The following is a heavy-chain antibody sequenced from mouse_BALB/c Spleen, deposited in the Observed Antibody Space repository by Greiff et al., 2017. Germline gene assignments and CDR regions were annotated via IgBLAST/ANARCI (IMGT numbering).Heavy chain of an antibody. Sequence: VQLQESGPGLVAPSQSLSITCTVSGFSLTDYGVSWIRQPPGKGLEWLGVIWGGGSTYYNSALKSRLSISKDNSKSQVFLKMNSLQTDDTAMYYCAKPENSGLGAMDYWGQGTSVTVSS. J-gene: IGHJ4*01. CDR1: GFSLTDYG. V-gene: IGHV2-6-5*01. CDR3: AKPENSGLGAMDY. D-gene: IGHD4-1*01. CDR2: IWGGGST.